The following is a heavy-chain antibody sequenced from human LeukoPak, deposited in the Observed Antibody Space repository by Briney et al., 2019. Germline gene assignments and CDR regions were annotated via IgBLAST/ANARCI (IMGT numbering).Heavy chain of an antibody. CDR2: MNHSGSA. CDR1: GGSFSGYY. V-gene: IGHV4-34*01. CDR3: ARHSITYYYDSSGYYTAIFDY. D-gene: IGHD3-22*01. J-gene: IGHJ4*02. Sequence: PSETLSLTCAVYGGSFSGYYWTWIRQPPGKGLEWIGEMNHSGSANYNPSLKSRVTVSVDTSKNQFSLKLSSVTAADTAVYYCARHSITYYYDSSGYYTAIFDYWGQGTPVTVSS.